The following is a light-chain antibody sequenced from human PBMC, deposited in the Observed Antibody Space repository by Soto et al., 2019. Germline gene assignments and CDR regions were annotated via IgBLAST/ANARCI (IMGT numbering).Light chain of an antibody. Sequence: TIPCRASQSISRWLAWYRQKPGKAPEVVIYDVSTLAFGVPSRISGSGSGTEFTLTIRSLQPDDFATYYCQQYSSYPITFGGGTKVDIK. CDR2: DVS. V-gene: IGKV1-5*01. CDR1: QSISRW. J-gene: IGKJ4*01. CDR3: QQYSSYPIT.